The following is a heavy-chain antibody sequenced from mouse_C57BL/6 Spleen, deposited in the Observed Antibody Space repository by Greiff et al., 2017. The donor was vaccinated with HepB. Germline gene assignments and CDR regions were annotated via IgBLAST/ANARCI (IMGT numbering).Heavy chain of an antibody. Sequence: EADGVDFSRYWMSWVRRAPGKGLEWIGEINPDSSTINYAPSLKDKFIISRDNAKNTLYLQMSKVRSEDTALYYCARKRGWDEYFDVWGTGTTVTVSS. V-gene: IGHV4-1*01. CDR3: ARKRGWDEYFDV. D-gene: IGHD4-1*01. CDR1: GVDFSRYW. J-gene: IGHJ1*03. CDR2: INPDSSTI.